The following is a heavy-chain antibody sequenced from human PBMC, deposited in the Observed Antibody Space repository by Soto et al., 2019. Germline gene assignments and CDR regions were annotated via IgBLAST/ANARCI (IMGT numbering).Heavy chain of an antibody. J-gene: IGHJ4*02. CDR2: IYPGDHET. V-gene: IGHV5-51*01. CDR1: VYTFSNFW. Sequence: GESLQISCRCSVYTFSNFWIAWVRHLPGKGLEWMGIIYPGDHETRYSPSFHGKVAISADKSINTAYLQWSSLEASDSAFYYCAGSPRSSAYLYYWCQVELVTAS. CDR3: AGSPRSSAYLYY. D-gene: IGHD6-13*01.